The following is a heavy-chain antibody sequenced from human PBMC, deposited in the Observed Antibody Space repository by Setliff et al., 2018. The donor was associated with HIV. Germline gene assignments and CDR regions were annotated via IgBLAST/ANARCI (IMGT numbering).Heavy chain of an antibody. CDR2: ISWNSGSI. CDR3: ARGNYDILTGRAIYYYYYMDV. Sequence: PGGSLRLSCAASGFTFDDYAMHWVRQAPGKGLEWVSGISWNSGSIGYVDSVKGRFTISRDNAKNSLYLQMNSLRAEDTAVYYCARGNYDILTGRAIYYYYYMDVWGKGTTVTVSS. CDR1: GFTFDDYA. V-gene: IGHV3-9*01. D-gene: IGHD3-9*01. J-gene: IGHJ6*03.